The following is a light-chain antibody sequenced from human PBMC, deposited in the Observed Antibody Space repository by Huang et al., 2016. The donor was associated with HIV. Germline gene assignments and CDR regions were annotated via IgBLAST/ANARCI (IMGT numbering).Light chain of an antibody. J-gene: IGKJ4*01. CDR2: SAS. CDR3: RQTFSVPLT. CDR1: QRLNNY. V-gene: IGKV1-39*01. Sequence: QMTQSPSSLSASVGARVTITFRASQRLNNYLNWYQQKPGKAPNLLIYSASTLQSGVPPRFSGGVSGTGFTLTISNLQPEEYATYYCRQTFSVPLTFGGGTKVEIK.